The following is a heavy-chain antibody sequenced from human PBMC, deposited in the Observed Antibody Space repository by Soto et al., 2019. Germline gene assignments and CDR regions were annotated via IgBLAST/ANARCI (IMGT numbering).Heavy chain of an antibody. J-gene: IGHJ3*02. D-gene: IGHD2-21*02. Sequence: GGSLRLSCAASGFTFSSYAMHLVRQAPGTGPEWVAATSSDGTDNVYADSVSGRFTISRDNSKNTLYLQMNSLRSEDAAVYYCARTYECAKSDCYRAFDIWGQGTMVTVSS. CDR3: ARTYECAKSDCYRAFDI. CDR2: TSSDGTDN. CDR1: GFTFSSYA. V-gene: IGHV3-30*04.